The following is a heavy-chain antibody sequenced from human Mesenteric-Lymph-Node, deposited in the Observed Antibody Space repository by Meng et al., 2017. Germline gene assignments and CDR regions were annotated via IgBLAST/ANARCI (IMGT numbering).Heavy chain of an antibody. V-gene: IGHV4-38-2*01. Sequence: SETLSLTCAVSGYSISSGYYWGWIRQPPGKGLEWIGSIYHSGSTYYNPSLKSRVTISVDTSKNQFSLKLSSVTAADTAVYYCARQAARIYYGSGSYYNVWGQGTLVTVSS. CDR3: ARQAARIYYGSGSYYNV. CDR1: GYSISSGYY. D-gene: IGHD3-10*01. J-gene: IGHJ4*02. CDR2: IYHSGST.